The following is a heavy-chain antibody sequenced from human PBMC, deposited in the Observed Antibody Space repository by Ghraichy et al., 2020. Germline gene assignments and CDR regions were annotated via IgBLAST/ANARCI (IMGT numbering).Heavy chain of an antibody. V-gene: IGHV1-69*13. J-gene: IGHJ6*02. CDR2: IIPIFGTA. CDR1: GGTFSSYA. Sequence: SVKVSCKASGGTFSSYAISWVRQAPGQGLEWMGGIIPIFGTANYAQKFQGRVTITADESTSTAYMELSSLRSEDTAVYYCARSNWNYDGFYYYYGMDVWGQGTTVTVSS. CDR3: ARSNWNYDGFYYYYGMDV. D-gene: IGHD1-7*01.